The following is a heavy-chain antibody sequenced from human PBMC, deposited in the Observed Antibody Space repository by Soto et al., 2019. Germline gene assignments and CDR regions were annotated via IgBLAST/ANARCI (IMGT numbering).Heavy chain of an antibody. Sequence: SETLSLTCTVSGGSISSGGYYWSWIRQHPGKGLEWIGYIYYSGSTYYNPSLKSRVTISVDTSKNQFSLKLSSVTAADTAVYYCASRIYDSSGYYPSNKNWFDPWGQGTLVTVSS. CDR1: GGSISSGGYY. D-gene: IGHD3-22*01. CDR3: ASRIYDSSGYYPSNKNWFDP. V-gene: IGHV4-31*03. CDR2: IYYSGST. J-gene: IGHJ5*02.